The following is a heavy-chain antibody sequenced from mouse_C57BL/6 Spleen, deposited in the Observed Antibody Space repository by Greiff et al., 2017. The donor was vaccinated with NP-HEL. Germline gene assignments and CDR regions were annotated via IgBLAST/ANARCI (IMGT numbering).Heavy chain of an antibody. Sequence: EVQLVESGGGLVKPGGSLKLSCAASGFTFSSYSMSWVRQTPEKRLEWVATISGGGGNTYYPDSVKGRFTISRDNAKNTLYLQMSSLRSEDTALYYCARNYGSSLRYWYFDVWGTGTTVTVSS. D-gene: IGHD1-1*01. CDR2: ISGGGGNT. CDR1: GFTFSSYS. J-gene: IGHJ1*03. V-gene: IGHV5-9*01. CDR3: ARNYGSSLRYWYFDV.